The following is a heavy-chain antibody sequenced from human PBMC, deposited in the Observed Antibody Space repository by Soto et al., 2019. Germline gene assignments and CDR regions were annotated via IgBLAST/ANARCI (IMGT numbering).Heavy chain of an antibody. D-gene: IGHD2-15*01. V-gene: IGHV1-2*04. CDR1: GYTFTGYY. J-gene: IGHJ4*02. CDR2: INPNSGGT. CDR3: ARAKCSGGSCPATLDY. Sequence: ASVKVSCKASGYTFTGYYMHWVRQAPGQGLEWMGWINPNSGGTNYAQKFQGWVTMTRDTSISTAYMELSRLRSDDTAVYYCARAKCSGGSCPATLDYWGQATLVTVSS.